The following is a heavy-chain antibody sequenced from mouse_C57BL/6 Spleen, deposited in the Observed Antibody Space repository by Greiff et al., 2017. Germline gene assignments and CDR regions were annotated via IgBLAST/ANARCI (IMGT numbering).Heavy chain of an antibody. D-gene: IGHD1-1*01. CDR2: INPNNGGT. Sequence: VQLQQSGPELVKPGASVKISCKASGYTFTDYYMNWVKQSHGKSLEWIGDINPNNGGTSYNQKFKGKATLTVDKSSSTAYMELRSLTSEDSAVYYCARDYGSSYVDRGQGTTLTVSS. CDR1: GYTFTDYY. V-gene: IGHV1-26*01. J-gene: IGHJ2*01. CDR3: ARDYGSSYVD.